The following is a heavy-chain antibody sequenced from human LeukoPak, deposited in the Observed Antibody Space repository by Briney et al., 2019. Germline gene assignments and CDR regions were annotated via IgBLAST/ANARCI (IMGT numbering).Heavy chain of an antibody. CDR2: ISSSGST. J-gene: IGHJ5*02. CDR3: ARDLRGLLWFGELFSWFDP. CDR1: GDSISSGDYY. V-gene: IGHV4-61*02. Sequence: TSETLSLTCTVSGDSISSGDYYWSWIRQPAGKGLEWIGRISSSGSTNYNPSLKGRVTISVDTSKNQFSLKLSSVTAADTAVYYCARDLRGLLWFGELFSWFDPWGQGTLVTVSS. D-gene: IGHD3-10*01.